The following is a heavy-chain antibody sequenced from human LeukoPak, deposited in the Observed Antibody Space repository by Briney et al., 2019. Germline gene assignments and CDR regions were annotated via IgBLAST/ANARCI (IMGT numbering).Heavy chain of an antibody. J-gene: IGHJ4*02. Sequence: GESLKISCKGSGYSFTTSWIAWVRQMPGKGLEWMGIIYPGDSDTRYSPSFQGQVTISADKSISTAYLQWSSLKASDTAMYYCARQNSYGYSHFDYWGQGTLVTVSS. CDR1: GYSFTTSW. CDR2: IYPGDSDT. CDR3: ARQNSYGYSHFDY. D-gene: IGHD5-18*01. V-gene: IGHV5-51*01.